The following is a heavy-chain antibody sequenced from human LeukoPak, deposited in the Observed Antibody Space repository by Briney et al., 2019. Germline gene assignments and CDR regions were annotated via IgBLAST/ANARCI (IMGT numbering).Heavy chain of an antibody. CDR3: ATGFRDSSGYYSDY. D-gene: IGHD3-22*01. Sequence: ASVKVSCKVSGYTLTELSMHWVRQAPGKGLEWMGGFDPEDGETIYAQKFQGRVTMTEDTSTDTAYMELSSLRSEDTAEYYCATGFRDSSGYYSDYWGQGTLVTVSS. V-gene: IGHV1-24*01. CDR2: FDPEDGET. J-gene: IGHJ4*02. CDR1: GYTLTELS.